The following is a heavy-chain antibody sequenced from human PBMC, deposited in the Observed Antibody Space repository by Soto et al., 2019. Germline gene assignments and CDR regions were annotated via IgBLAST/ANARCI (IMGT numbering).Heavy chain of an antibody. CDR3: ASAGSTTCQPYSCHYYGMDV. CDR1: GFNFNNYN. Sequence: QVQLVESGGGVVQPGRSLRLSCAASGFNFNNYNLHWVRQAPGKGLEWVAVVSYEGNNKYYGDSVKGRFTISKDESKTTVYLQMTNLRSEDTDNYYCASAGSTTCQPYSCHYYGMDVWGLGTTVTVSS. J-gene: IGHJ6*02. CDR2: VSYEGNNK. V-gene: IGHV3-30*03. D-gene: IGHD2-2*01.